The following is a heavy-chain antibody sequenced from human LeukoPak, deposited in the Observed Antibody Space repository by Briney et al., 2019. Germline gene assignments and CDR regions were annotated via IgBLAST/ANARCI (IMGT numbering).Heavy chain of an antibody. J-gene: IGHJ3*02. V-gene: IGHV3-48*01. Sequence: GGSLRLSCAASGFTFSSYSMNWVRQAPGKGLEWGSYISSSSSTIYYADSVKGRFTISRDNAKNSLYLQMNSLRAEDTAVYYCARQYQYDAFDIWGQGTMVTVSS. CDR2: ISSSSSTI. D-gene: IGHD2-2*01. CDR3: ARQYQYDAFDI. CDR1: GFTFSSYS.